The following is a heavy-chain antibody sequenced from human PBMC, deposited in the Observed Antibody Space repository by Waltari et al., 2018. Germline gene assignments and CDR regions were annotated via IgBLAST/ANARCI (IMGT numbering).Heavy chain of an antibody. J-gene: IGHJ4*02. CDR3: ARESYSSSSLPDY. D-gene: IGHD6-6*01. CDR2: IKQDGSEK. Sequence: EVQLVESGGGLVQPGGSLRLSCAASGFTFSSYWMSWVRQAPGKGLEWGANIKQDGSEKYYVDSVKGRFTISRDNAKNSLYLQMNSLRAEDTAVYYCARESYSSSSLPDYWGQGTLVTVSS. CDR1: GFTFSSYW. V-gene: IGHV3-7*01.